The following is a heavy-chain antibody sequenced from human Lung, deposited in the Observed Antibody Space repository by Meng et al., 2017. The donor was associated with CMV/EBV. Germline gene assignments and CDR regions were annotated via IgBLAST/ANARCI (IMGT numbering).Heavy chain of an antibody. J-gene: IGHJ6*02. Sequence: SVXVSXKASGGTFSSYTISWVRQAPGQGLEWMGRIIPILGIANYAQKFQGRVTITADKSTSTAYMELSSLRSEDTAVYYCASLGRDYYGMDVWGQGTTVTVSS. D-gene: IGHD1-26*01. V-gene: IGHV1-69*02. CDR1: GGTFSSYT. CDR2: IIPILGIA. CDR3: ASLGRDYYGMDV.